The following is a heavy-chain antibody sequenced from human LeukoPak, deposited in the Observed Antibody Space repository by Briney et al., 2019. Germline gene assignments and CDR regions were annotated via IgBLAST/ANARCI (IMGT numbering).Heavy chain of an antibody. CDR2: IYGDGSST. J-gene: IGHJ4*02. V-gene: IGHV3-74*01. CDR1: GFTFSTHM. D-gene: IGHD3-22*01. CDR3: VMGVITPFDN. Sequence: GGSLGLSCAASGFTFSTHMMHWVRQAPGKGLVWVSRIYGDGSSTTYADSVRGRFTISRDNAKNTLFLQMNSLRAEDTAVYYCVMGVITPFDNWGQGTLVTVSS.